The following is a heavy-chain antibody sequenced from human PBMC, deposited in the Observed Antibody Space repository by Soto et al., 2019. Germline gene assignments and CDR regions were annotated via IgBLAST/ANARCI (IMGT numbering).Heavy chain of an antibody. D-gene: IGHD3-22*01. CDR1: GFAFRSYG. CDR3: VKGECYYDSSGYYPFDY. Sequence: XXSLRLSFAASGFAFRSYGMQWVLQAPEKGLEYVSSISSNGGSTHYADSVKGRFTISRDNSKNTQYLQMSSLRADETALYYCVKGECYYDSSGYYPFDYWGQGTLVTVSS. CDR2: ISSNGGST. J-gene: IGHJ4*02. V-gene: IGHV3-64D*06.